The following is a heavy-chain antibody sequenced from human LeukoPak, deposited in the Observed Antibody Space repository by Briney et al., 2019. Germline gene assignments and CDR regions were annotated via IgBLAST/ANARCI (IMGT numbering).Heavy chain of an antibody. Sequence: PGGSLRLSCAASGFSVSNNYMSWVRQAPGEGLEWVSVISRGDNTYYADSVKGRFTISRDNSKNTLYLQMNSLRAEDTAVYYCATRAYYYDMWGAFDIWGQGTMVTVSS. CDR2: ISRGDNT. CDR1: GFSVSNNY. D-gene: IGHD3-22*01. V-gene: IGHV3-66*01. CDR3: ATRAYYYDMWGAFDI. J-gene: IGHJ3*02.